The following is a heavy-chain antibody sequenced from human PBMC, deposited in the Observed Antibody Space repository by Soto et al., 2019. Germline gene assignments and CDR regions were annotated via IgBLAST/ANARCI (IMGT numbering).Heavy chain of an antibody. CDR1: GFTFSSYD. V-gene: IGHV3-13*01. CDR2: MGTAGDT. D-gene: IGHD6-13*01. Sequence: EVQLVESGGGLVQPGGSLRLSCAASGFTFSSYDMRWVRQATGKGLEWVSAMGTAGDTYYPGSVKGRFTISRENAKNSLYLQMNSLRAEDTAVYYCARDELTAAAGTPGYFYYGMDVWGQGTTVTVSS. J-gene: IGHJ6*02. CDR3: ARDELTAAAGTPGYFYYGMDV.